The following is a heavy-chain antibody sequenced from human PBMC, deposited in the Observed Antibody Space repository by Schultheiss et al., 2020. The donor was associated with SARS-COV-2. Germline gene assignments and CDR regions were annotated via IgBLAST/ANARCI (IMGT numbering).Heavy chain of an antibody. CDR2: IYTSGST. Sequence: SETLSLTCTVSGGSISSYYWSWIRQPAGKGLEWIGRIYTSGSTYYNPSLKSRVTISVDTSKNQFSLKLSSVTAADTAVYYCARDHHYYDSSGYSDAFDIWGQGTMVTVSS. CDR3: ARDHHYYDSSGYSDAFDI. V-gene: IGHV4-4*07. D-gene: IGHD3-22*01. J-gene: IGHJ3*02. CDR1: GGSISSYY.